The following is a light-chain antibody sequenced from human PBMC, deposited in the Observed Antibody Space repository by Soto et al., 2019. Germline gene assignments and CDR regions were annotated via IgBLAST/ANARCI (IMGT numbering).Light chain of an antibody. CDR2: GAS. Sequence: EIVLTQSPSTLSLSPGDRATLSCRASQSVSRSYLAWYQQKPGQAPRLLINGASSRATGIPDRYSGSESGTDFTLTISRLEPEDFAVYYCQQYGDSPWTFGQGTKVDIK. CDR3: QQYGDSPWT. CDR1: QSVSRSY. V-gene: IGKV3-20*01. J-gene: IGKJ1*01.